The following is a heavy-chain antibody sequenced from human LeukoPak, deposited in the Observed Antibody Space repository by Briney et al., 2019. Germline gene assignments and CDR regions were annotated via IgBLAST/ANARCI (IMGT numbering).Heavy chain of an antibody. J-gene: IGHJ6*02. CDR3: AREYYGSGSYYYYYYGMDV. CDR2: ISAYNGNT. D-gene: IGHD3-10*01. V-gene: IGHV1-18*01. Sequence: ASVKVSCKATGYTFTSYGISWVRQAPGQGIEWMGRISAYNGNTNYAQKLQGRVTMTTDTSTSTAYMELRSLRSDDTAVYYCAREYYGSGSYYYYYYGMDVWGQGSPVTVSS. CDR1: GYTFTSYG.